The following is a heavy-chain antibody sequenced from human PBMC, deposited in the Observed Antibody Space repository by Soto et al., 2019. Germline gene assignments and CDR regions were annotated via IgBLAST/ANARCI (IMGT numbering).Heavy chain of an antibody. CDR3: ARHQSVVVVTAARALDI. V-gene: IGHV4-39*01. Sequence: PSETLSLTCSVSGGSISSNSHYWVWIRQPPGKGLECIGSIYYNGDTYYNPSLKSRVTISVDTSKNQFSVKLNSVTAADTAVYYCARHQSVVVVTAARALDIWGQGTMVT. CDR2: IYYNGDT. J-gene: IGHJ3*02. D-gene: IGHD2-15*01. CDR1: GGSISSNSHY.